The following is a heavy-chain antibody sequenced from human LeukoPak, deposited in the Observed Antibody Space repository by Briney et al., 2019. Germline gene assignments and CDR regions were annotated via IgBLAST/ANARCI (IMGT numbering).Heavy chain of an antibody. V-gene: IGHV3-21*04. D-gene: IGHD5-24*01. CDR2: ISSSSSYI. Sequence: SGGSLRLSCAASGFTFSSYSMNWVRQAPGKGLEWVSSISSSSSYIYYADSVKGRFTISRDNAKNSLYLQMNSLRAEDTAVYYCAKVRSQRWLQIPYYFDYWGQGTLVTVSS. CDR3: AKVRSQRWLQIPYYFDY. J-gene: IGHJ4*02. CDR1: GFTFSSYS.